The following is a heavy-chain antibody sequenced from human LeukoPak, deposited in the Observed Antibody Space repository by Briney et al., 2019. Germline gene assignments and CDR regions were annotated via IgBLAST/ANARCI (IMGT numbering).Heavy chain of an antibody. Sequence: ASVKVSCKASGYTFSSYAMNWVRQAPGQGLEWMGWINTDTGNPTYAQGFTGRFVFSLDTSVSTAYLQISSLQAEDTAVYYCARSNNDGDYLGVGFDYWGQGTLVTVSS. J-gene: IGHJ4*02. CDR2: INTDTGNP. D-gene: IGHD4-17*01. CDR1: GYTFSSYA. V-gene: IGHV7-4-1*02. CDR3: ARSNNDGDYLGVGFDY.